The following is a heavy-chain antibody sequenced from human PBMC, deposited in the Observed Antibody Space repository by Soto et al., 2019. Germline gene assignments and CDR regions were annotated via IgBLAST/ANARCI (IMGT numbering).Heavy chain of an antibody. J-gene: IGHJ6*02. CDR1: GYTFTSYD. Sequence: ASVKVSCKASGYTFTSYDINWVRQATGQGLEWMGWMNPNSGNTDYAQKFQGRVTMTRNTSISTAYMELSSLRSEDTAVYYCARVPPFEYDILTGTYYYYYGMDVWGQGTTVTVSS. D-gene: IGHD3-9*01. V-gene: IGHV1-8*01. CDR3: ARVPPFEYDILTGTYYYYYGMDV. CDR2: MNPNSGNT.